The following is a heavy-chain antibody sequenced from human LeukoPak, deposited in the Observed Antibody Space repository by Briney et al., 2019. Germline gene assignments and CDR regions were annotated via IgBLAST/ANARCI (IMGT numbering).Heavy chain of an antibody. D-gene: IGHD3-10*01. V-gene: IGHV4-39*07. Sequence: PSETLSLTCTVSGGSISSGSYYWSWIRQPPGKGLEWIGEINHSGGTNYNPSLKSRVTISVDTSKNQFSLKLSSVTAADTAVYYCARGILWFGELRRPYYYYYYMDVWGKGTTVTISS. CDR2: INHSGGT. CDR1: GGSISSGSYY. CDR3: ARGILWFGELRRPYYYYYYMDV. J-gene: IGHJ6*03.